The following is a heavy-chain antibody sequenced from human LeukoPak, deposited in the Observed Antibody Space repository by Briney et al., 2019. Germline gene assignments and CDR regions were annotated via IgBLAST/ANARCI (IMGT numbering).Heavy chain of an antibody. CDR2: IIPIFGTA. J-gene: IGHJ3*02. D-gene: IGHD3-22*01. V-gene: IGHV1-69*01. Sequence: SVKVSCKASGGTFSSYAISWVRQAPGQGLEWMGGIIPIFGTANYSQKFQGRVTITADESTSTAYMELSSLRSEDTAVYYCARGVAYYDSSGYFRGDDAFDIWGQGTMVTVSS. CDR1: GGTFSSYA. CDR3: ARGVAYYDSSGYFRGDDAFDI.